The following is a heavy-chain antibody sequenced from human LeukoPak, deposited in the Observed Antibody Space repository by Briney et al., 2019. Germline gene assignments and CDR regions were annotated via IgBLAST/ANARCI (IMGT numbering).Heavy chain of an antibody. CDR1: GFTFSGSA. Sequence: QPGGSLRLSCAASGFTFSGSAMHWVRQTPGKGLEYVSAINSNGASTYYADSVRGRFTISRDNSRNTVYLQMGSLRAEDTAVYYCVKETFTVTSPVDYWGQGTLVTVSS. CDR2: INSNGAST. D-gene: IGHD3-16*01. J-gene: IGHJ4*02. CDR3: VKETFTVTSPVDY. V-gene: IGHV3-64D*09.